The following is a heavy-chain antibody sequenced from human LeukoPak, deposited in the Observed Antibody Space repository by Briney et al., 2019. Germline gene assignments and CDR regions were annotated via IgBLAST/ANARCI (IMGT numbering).Heavy chain of an antibody. J-gene: IGHJ4*02. CDR2: ISWNSGSI. CDR1: GFTFSSYS. Sequence: GGSLRLSCAASGFTFSSYSMNWVRQAPGKGLEWVSGISWNSGSIGYADSVKGRFTISRDNAKNSLYLQMNSLRAEDTALYYCAKAISGWTFDYWGQGTLVTVSS. CDR3: AKAISGWTFDY. V-gene: IGHV3-9*01. D-gene: IGHD6-19*01.